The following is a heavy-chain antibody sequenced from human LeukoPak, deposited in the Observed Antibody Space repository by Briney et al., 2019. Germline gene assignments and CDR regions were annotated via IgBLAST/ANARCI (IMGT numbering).Heavy chain of an antibody. D-gene: IGHD1-26*01. CDR2: INPNSGGT. CDR3: AGGAFDYGMDV. CDR1: GYIFTGYY. Sequence: GASVKVSCKASGYIFTGYYIHWVRQAPGQGLEWMGWINPNSGGTKYAQKFQGRATMTRDTSISTGNMELSRLTSDDTAVYYCAGGAFDYGMDVWGQGTTVTVSS. J-gene: IGHJ6*02. V-gene: IGHV1-2*02.